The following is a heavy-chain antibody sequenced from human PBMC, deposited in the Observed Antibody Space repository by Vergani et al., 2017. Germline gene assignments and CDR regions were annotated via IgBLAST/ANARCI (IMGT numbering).Heavy chain of an antibody. D-gene: IGHD4-23*01. Sequence: QVQLQESGPGLVKPSETLSLTCTVSGGSISSYYWSWIRQPPGKGLEWIGYIYYSGSTYYNPSLKSRVTISVDTSKNQFSLKLSSVTAADTAVYYCARDQLQSDYYGMYVWGQGTTVTVS. CDR1: GGSISSYY. CDR3: ARDQLQSDYYGMYV. J-gene: IGHJ6*02. V-gene: IGHV4-59*12. CDR2: IYYSGST.